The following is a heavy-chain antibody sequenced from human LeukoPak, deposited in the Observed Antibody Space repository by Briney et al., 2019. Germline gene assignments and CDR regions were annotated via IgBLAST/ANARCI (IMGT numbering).Heavy chain of an antibody. J-gene: IGHJ4*02. Sequence: GESLKISCKGSGYSFTSYWISWVRQMPGKGLEWRGRIDPSDSYTNYSPSFQGHVTISVDTSISTAYLQWSSLKASDTAMYYCARREMTGYSSACYYWGQGTLVTVSS. CDR3: ARREMTGYSSACYY. D-gene: IGHD6-19*01. CDR2: IDPSDSYT. CDR1: GYSFTSYW. V-gene: IGHV5-10-1*01.